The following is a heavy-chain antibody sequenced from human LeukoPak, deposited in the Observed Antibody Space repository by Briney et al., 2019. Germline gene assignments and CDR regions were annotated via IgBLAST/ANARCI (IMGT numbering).Heavy chain of an antibody. CDR3: ARDYYYDSSGYLGYAFDI. D-gene: IGHD3-22*01. Sequence: GASVKVSCKASGYTFTSYAMHWVRQAPGQRLEWMGWINAGNGNTKYSQEFQGRVTITRDTSASTAYMELSSLRSEDTAVYYCARDYYYDSSGYLGYAFDIWGQGTMVTVSS. CDR2: INAGNGNT. J-gene: IGHJ3*02. V-gene: IGHV1-3*03. CDR1: GYTFTSYA.